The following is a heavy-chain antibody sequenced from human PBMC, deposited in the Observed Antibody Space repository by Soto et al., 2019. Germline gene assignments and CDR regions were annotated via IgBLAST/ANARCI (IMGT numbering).Heavy chain of an antibody. D-gene: IGHD5-18*01. Sequence: EVQLVESGGGLVQPGGSLRLSCAASGFTFSSYSMNWVRQAPGKGLEWVSYISSSSSTIYYADSVKGRFTISRDNAKNSLYLQMNSLRDGDTAVYYCARDPGYSYGPPDYWGQGTLVTVSS. CDR1: GFTFSSYS. J-gene: IGHJ4*02. CDR3: ARDPGYSYGPPDY. V-gene: IGHV3-48*02. CDR2: ISSSSSTI.